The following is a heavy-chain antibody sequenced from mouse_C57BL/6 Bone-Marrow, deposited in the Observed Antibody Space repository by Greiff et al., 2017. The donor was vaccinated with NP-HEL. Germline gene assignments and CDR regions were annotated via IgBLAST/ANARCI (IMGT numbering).Heavy chain of an antibody. CDR2: ISSGGDYI. CDR3: TRGGAITTRGYYYAMDY. V-gene: IGHV5-9-1*02. J-gene: IGHJ4*01. Sequence: EVMLVESGEGLVKPGGSLKLSCAASGFTFSSYAMSWVRQTPEKRLEWVAYISSGGDYIYYADTVKGRFTISRDNARNTRYLQMSSLKSEDTAMYYCTRGGAITTRGYYYAMDYWGQGTSVTVSS. CDR1: GFTFSSYA. D-gene: IGHD2-4*01.